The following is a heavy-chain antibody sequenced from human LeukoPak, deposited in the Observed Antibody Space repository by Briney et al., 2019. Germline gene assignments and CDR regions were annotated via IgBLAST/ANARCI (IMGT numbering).Heavy chain of an antibody. J-gene: IGHJ4*02. V-gene: IGHV3-23*01. Sequence: GGSLRLSCAASGFTFSSYAMSWVRQAPGKGLEWVSAINTPGGSTYYADSVKGQFTISRDNSKNTLYLQMNSLRAEDTALYYCARDKSSGYYYFDYWGQGTLVTVSS. D-gene: IGHD3-22*01. CDR3: ARDKSSGYYYFDY. CDR1: GFTFSSYA. CDR2: INTPGGST.